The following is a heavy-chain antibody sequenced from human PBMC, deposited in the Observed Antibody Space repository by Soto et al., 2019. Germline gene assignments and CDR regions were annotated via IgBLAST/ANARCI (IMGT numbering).Heavy chain of an antibody. CDR2: IIPIFGTA. J-gene: IGHJ5*02. V-gene: IGHV1-69*13. CDR1: GGTFSSYA. CDR3: AGYYDSTQLFDP. Sequence: VKVSCKASGGTFSSYAISWVRQAPGQGLEWMGGIIPIFGTANYAQKFQGRVTITADESTSTAYMELSSLRSEDTAVYYCAGYYDSTQLFDPWGQRTPVTVSS. D-gene: IGHD3-22*01.